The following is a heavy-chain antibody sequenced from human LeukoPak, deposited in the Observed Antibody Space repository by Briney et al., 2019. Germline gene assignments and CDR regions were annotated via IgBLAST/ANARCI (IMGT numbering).Heavy chain of an antibody. CDR2: IYYSGST. D-gene: IGHD2-15*01. J-gene: IGHJ6*03. V-gene: IGHV4-59*01. CDR1: GGSISSYY. Sequence: PSETLSLTCTVSGGSISSYYWSWIRRPPGKGLEWIGYIYYSGSTNYNPSLKSRVTISVDTSKNQFSLKLSSVTAADTAVYYCARGRDTLGYCSGGSCYGPAYYYYYYMDVWGIGTTVTVSS. CDR3: ARGRDTLGYCSGGSCYGPAYYYYYYMDV.